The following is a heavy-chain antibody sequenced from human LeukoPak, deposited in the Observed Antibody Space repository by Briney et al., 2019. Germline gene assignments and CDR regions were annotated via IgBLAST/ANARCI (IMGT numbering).Heavy chain of an antibody. D-gene: IGHD6-13*01. CDR1: GFTFSSCG. CDR3: AKEGRLRGSSWAMEH. J-gene: IGHJ4*02. CDR2: ISFDGSYD. V-gene: IGHV3-30*18. Sequence: GGSLRLSRAASGFTFSSCGMYWVRQAPGKGLEWMAVISFDGSYDYYGDSLKGRFTISRDNSKNTLYLQINSLKNEDTAVYFCAKEGRLRGSSWAMEHWGQGTLVTVSS.